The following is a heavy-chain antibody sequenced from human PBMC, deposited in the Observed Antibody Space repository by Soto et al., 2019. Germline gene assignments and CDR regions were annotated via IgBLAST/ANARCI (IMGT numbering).Heavy chain of an antibody. CDR2: TIPIFGTA. CDR1: GGTFSSYA. D-gene: IGHD3-16*01. V-gene: IGHV1-69*01. CDR3: ARDRRGGGGFDY. Sequence: QVQLVQSGAEVKKPGSSVKVSCKASGGTFSSYAISWVRQAPGQGLEWMGGTIPIFGTANYAQKFQGRVTITADESTSTAYMELSSLRSEDTAVYYWARDRRGGGGFDYWGQGTLVTVSS. J-gene: IGHJ4*02.